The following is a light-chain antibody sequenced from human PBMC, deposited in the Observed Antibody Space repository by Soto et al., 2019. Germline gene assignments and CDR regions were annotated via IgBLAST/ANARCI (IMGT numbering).Light chain of an antibody. V-gene: IGKV3-11*01. CDR3: QQRSNWPGFT. CDR2: DAS. J-gene: IGKJ4*01. Sequence: EIVLTQSPATLSLSPGERATLSCRASQSVSSYLAWYQQQPGQAPRLLIYDASNRATGIPARFSGSGSGTDFTLTISSLEPEDFAVYYCQQRSNWPGFTFGGGTKVEIK. CDR1: QSVSSY.